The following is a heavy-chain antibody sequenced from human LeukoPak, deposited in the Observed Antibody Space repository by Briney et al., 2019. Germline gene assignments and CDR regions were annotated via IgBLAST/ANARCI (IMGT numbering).Heavy chain of an antibody. CDR1: GYTLTELS. D-gene: IGHD3-10*01. CDR3: ATEGKMVRGVYSDY. V-gene: IGHV1-24*01. J-gene: IGHJ4*02. Sequence: ASVKVSCKVSGYTLTELSMHWVRQAPGKGLEWMGRFDPEDGETIYAQKFQGRVTMTADTSTDTAYMELSSLRSEDTAVYYCATEGKMVRGVYSDYWGQGTLVTVSS. CDR2: FDPEDGET.